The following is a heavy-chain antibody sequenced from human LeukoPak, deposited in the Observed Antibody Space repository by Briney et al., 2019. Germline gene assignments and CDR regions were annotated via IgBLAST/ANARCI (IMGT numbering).Heavy chain of an antibody. CDR1: GGSFSGYY. Sequence: PSETLSLTCAVYGGSFSGYYWSWIRQPPGKGLEWIGSTFYSGSTYYNPSLKSRVTISVDTSKNQFSLKLSSVTAADTAVYYCARVDGSCSGGSCPSGNWFDPWGQGTLVTVSS. CDR3: ARVDGSCSGGSCPSGNWFDP. D-gene: IGHD2-15*01. V-gene: IGHV4-34*12. J-gene: IGHJ5*02. CDR2: TFYSGST.